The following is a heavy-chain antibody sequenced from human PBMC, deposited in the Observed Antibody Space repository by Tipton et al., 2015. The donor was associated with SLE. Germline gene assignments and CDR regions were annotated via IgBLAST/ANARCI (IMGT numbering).Heavy chain of an antibody. D-gene: IGHD6-19*01. V-gene: IGHV3-7*01. Sequence: SLRLSCAASGFTISSYWMSWVRQAPGKGLEWVANIKYGGSEKYYVDSVKDRFTISRDNAKNSLYLQMNSLRVEDTAVYYCASGRGLVYWGQGTLVTVSS. CDR3: ASGRGLVY. CDR1: GFTISSYW. J-gene: IGHJ4*02. CDR2: IKYGGSEK.